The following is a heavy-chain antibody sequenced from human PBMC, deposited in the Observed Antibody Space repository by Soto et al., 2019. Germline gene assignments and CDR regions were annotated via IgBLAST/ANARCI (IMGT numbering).Heavy chain of an antibody. V-gene: IGHV1-69*06. CDR3: ASTKYDSSAYYYWYLGL. D-gene: IGHD3-22*01. CDR1: EDTFRNYA. J-gene: IGHJ2*01. CDR2: IIPIFGTA. Sequence: QVELVQSGAEVKKPGSSVKVSCQASEDTFRNYAISWVRQAPGQGLEWMGGIIPIFGTANYAKKFQGRVTITADTSANPVYLELSRMRSEATAVYYCASTKYDSSAYYYWYLGLWGRGTLVTVSS.